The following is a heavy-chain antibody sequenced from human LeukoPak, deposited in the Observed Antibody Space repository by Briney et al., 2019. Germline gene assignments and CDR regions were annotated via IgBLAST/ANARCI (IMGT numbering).Heavy chain of an antibody. D-gene: IGHD1-26*01. Sequence: GGSLRLSCAASGFTFSSYAMSWVRQAPGKGLEWVSGISGSGGSTYYADSVKGRFTISRDNSKNTLYLQMNSLRAEDTAVYYCARDSGSYGFDYWGQGTLVTVSS. J-gene: IGHJ4*02. CDR1: GFTFSSYA. CDR2: ISGSGGST. V-gene: IGHV3-23*01. CDR3: ARDSGSYGFDY.